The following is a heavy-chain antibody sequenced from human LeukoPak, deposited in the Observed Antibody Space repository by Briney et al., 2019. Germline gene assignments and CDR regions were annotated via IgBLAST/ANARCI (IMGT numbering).Heavy chain of an antibody. CDR3: ARWELSGPYGMDV. CDR2: INPNSGGT. Sequence: ASVKVSCKASGYTFTGYYMHWVRQAPGQGLEWMGWINPNSGGTNYAQKFQGRVTMTRDTSISTAYMELSWLRSDDTAVYYCARWELSGPYGMDVWGQGTTVTVSS. D-gene: IGHD1-26*01. CDR1: GYTFTGYY. V-gene: IGHV1-2*02. J-gene: IGHJ6*02.